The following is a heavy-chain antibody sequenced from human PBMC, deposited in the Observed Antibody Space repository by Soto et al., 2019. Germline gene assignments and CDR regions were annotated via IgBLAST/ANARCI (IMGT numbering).Heavy chain of an antibody. V-gene: IGHV1-69*08. CDR2: IIPALGTA. J-gene: IGHJ2*01. D-gene: IGHD4-17*01. Sequence: QDQLVQSGAEVKKPGSSVKVSCKASGGTFSSHTFSWERQAPGRGLEWMGRIIPALGTATYAQKFQGRVTITADESATTVYMELYSLRSEDTAVYYCARPDFGDYWYFDLWGRGTLVTVSS. CDR1: GGTFSSHT. CDR3: ARPDFGDYWYFDL.